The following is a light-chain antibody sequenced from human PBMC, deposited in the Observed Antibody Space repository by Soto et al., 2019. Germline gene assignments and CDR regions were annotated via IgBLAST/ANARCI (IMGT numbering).Light chain of an antibody. CDR1: QSISTW. V-gene: IGKV1-5*01. J-gene: IGKJ5*01. Sequence: DVQMTQSPSTLAASVLDRFTIAFLASQSISTWLAWYQQKPGKAPKFLIYDVSTLESGVPSRFSGSGSGTEFTLTISSLQPDDFATYYCQHYNSYPLTFGQGTRLEIK. CDR2: DVS. CDR3: QHYNSYPLT.